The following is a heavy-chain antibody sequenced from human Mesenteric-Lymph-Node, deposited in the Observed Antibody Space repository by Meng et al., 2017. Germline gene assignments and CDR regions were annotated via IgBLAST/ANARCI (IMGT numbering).Heavy chain of an antibody. CDR1: GYTFTSYA. CDR2: INTNTGNP. CDR3: ARGDYYDSSGLDY. D-gene: IGHD3-22*01. V-gene: IGHV7-4-1*01. J-gene: IGHJ4*02. Sequence: VQVVQSGSELTKTGASGKVSWKASGYTFTSYAMNWVRQAPGRGLEWMGWINTNTGNPTYAQGFTGRFVFSLDASVSTAYLQIGSLKAEDTAVYYRARGDYYDSSGLDYWGQGTLVTVSS.